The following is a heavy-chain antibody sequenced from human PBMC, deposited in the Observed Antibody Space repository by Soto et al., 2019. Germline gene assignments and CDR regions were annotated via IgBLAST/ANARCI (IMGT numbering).Heavy chain of an antibody. CDR1: GYTFSDYY. D-gene: IGHD5-12*01. J-gene: IGHJ3*02. V-gene: IGHV1-2*02. CDR3: TSDLVGYDEFAI. CDR2: VNSDSGGT. Sequence: QVQLEQSGAEVKKPGASVKVSCKASGYTFSDYYIHWVRQAPGQGLEWMGRVNSDSGGTTYAQKFHGRVTMTRDTSISTVYMELSRLTSNDTAVYYCTSDLVGYDEFAIWGQGTLVAVSP.